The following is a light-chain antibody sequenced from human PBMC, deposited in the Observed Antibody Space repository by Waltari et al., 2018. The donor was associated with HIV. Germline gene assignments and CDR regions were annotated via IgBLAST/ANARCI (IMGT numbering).Light chain of an antibody. Sequence: QSVLTQPPSVSAAPGQKVNISCSGSRPNIGNNHFSWYQQLPGTAPKLLIYDNNERPSVIPDRFSGSKSGTSATLDITGLQTGDEADYYCGMWDSSLSAVFGGGTKLTVL. CDR2: DNN. J-gene: IGLJ2*01. CDR3: GMWDSSLSAV. CDR1: RPNIGNNH. V-gene: IGLV1-51*01.